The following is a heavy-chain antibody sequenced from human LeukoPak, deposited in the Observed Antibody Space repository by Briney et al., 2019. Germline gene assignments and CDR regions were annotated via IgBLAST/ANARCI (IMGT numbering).Heavy chain of an antibody. CDR3: ARDWGDIVATIRGSYYFDY. V-gene: IGHV1-46*01. J-gene: IGHJ4*02. CDR2: INPSGGST. CDR1: GYTFTSYY. D-gene: IGHD5-12*01. Sequence: GASVKVSCKASGYTFTSYYMHWVRQAPGQGLEWMGIINPSGGSTSYAQKFQGRVTMTRDMSTSTVYMELSSLRSEDTAVYYCARDWGDIVATIRGSYYFDYWGQGTLVTVSS.